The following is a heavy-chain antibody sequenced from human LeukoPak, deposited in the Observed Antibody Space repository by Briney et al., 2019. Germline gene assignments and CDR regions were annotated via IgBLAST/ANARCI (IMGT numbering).Heavy chain of an antibody. V-gene: IGHV3-48*01. CDR2: ISSSSSTV. CDR3: ARGGKGPVSYYYYMDV. CDR1: GFTFSSYS. Sequence: GGSLRLSCAASGFTFSSYSMNWVRQAPGKGLEWVSYISSSSSTVYYADSVKGRFTISRDNAKNSLYLQMNSLRAEDTAVYYCARGGKGPVSYYYYMDVWGKGTTVTVSS. J-gene: IGHJ6*03. D-gene: IGHD1-14*01.